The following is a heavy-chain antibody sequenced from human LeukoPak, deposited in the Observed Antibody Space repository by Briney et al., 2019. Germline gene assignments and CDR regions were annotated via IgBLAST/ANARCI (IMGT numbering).Heavy chain of an antibody. Sequence: ASVKVSCKASGYTFTAYPIHWVRQAPGQGPEWIGWINPNSGATDPAQKFRGRITMTRDTSTSTAFMEVNRLTSDDTAVYYCARDQDPTVFDYWGQGTPVTVSS. V-gene: IGHV1-2*02. CDR1: GYTFTAYP. CDR2: INPNSGAT. J-gene: IGHJ4*02. CDR3: ARDQDPTVFDY.